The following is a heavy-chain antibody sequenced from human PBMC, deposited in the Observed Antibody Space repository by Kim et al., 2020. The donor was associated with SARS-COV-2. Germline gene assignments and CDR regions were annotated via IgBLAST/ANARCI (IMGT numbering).Heavy chain of an antibody. CDR1: GYTFTSYG. D-gene: IGHD6-13*01. V-gene: IGHV1-18*01. Sequence: ASVKVSCKASGYTFTSYGISWVRQAPGQGLEWMGWISAYNGNTNYAQKLQGRVTMTTDTSTSTAYMELRSQRSDDTAVYYCAREVDSSSWYDYYYYYGMDVWGQGTTVTVSS. CDR2: ISAYNGNT. J-gene: IGHJ6*02. CDR3: AREVDSSSWYDYYYYYGMDV.